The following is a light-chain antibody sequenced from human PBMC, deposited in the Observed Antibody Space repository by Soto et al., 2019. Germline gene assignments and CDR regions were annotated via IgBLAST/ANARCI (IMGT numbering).Light chain of an antibody. CDR3: YQYDSSPLT. V-gene: IGKV3-20*01. CDR1: QSVRSSY. J-gene: IGKJ4*01. CDR2: GAS. Sequence: EIVLTQSAGTLSLSPGEIATLSCSASQSVRSSYLAWYQQKPVQAPSLLIYGASSRATGMPDRLSGRGSGTDFTLTISRLEPEDFAVYYCYQYDSSPLTFGGGTKVEIK.